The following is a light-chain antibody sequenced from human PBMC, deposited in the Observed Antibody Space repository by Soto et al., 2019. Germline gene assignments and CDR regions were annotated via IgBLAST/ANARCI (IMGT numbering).Light chain of an antibody. CDR2: EVT. CDR3: SSYTNNNTRACV. V-gene: IGLV2-14*01. CDR1: SSDVGSHNH. J-gene: IGLJ1*01. Sequence: QSVLTQPASVSGSPGQSITISCTGTSSDVGSHNHVSWYQQHPGKAPKLIIYEVTDRPSGVSNRFSGSKSGNTASLTISGLQAEDEAEYYCSSYTNNNTRACVFGTGTKVTVL.